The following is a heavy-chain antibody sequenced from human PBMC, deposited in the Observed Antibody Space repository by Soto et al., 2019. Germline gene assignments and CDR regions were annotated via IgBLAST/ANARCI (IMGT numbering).Heavy chain of an antibody. CDR2: INHSGST. D-gene: IGHD3-22*01. Sequence: QVQLQQWGAGLLKPSETLSLTCAVYGGSFSGYYWTWIRQPPGKGVEWVGEINHSGSTSSNPSLKSRVTISLDTPKNQFSLKLSSVTAADTAVYYCARGNYYDTSGFLYYGMDVWGQGTTVTVSS. J-gene: IGHJ6*02. V-gene: IGHV4-34*01. CDR3: ARGNYYDTSGFLYYGMDV. CDR1: GGSFSGYY.